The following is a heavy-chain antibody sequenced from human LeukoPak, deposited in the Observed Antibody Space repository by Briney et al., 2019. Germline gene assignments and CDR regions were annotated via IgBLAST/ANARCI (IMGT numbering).Heavy chain of an antibody. V-gene: IGHV3-9*01. CDR3: AKAYDSSGYYGYFDY. CDR1: GFTFGDYA. J-gene: IGHJ4*02. CDR2: ISWNSGSI. D-gene: IGHD3-22*01. Sequence: GGSLRLSCAASGFTFGDYAMRWVRQAPGKGLEWVSGISWNSGSIGYADSVKGRFTISRDNAKNSLYLQMNSLRAEDTALYYCAKAYDSSGYYGYFDYWGQGTLVTVSS.